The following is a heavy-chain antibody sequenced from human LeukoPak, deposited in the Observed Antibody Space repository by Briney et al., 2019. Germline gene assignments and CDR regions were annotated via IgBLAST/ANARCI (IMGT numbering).Heavy chain of an antibody. CDR3: ARGRVSSSTWYSTYYYYFYMDV. CDR1: GGSFSGYF. V-gene: IGHV4-34*01. J-gene: IGHJ6*03. Sequence: SETLSLTCAVYGGSFSGYFWSWIRQPPGKGLEWIGEINHSGSTNYNPSLKSRVTISVDTSKNLFSLRLRSVTAADTAVYFCARGRVSSSTWYSTYYYYFYMDVWGKGTTVTVSS. CDR2: INHSGST. D-gene: IGHD1-1*01.